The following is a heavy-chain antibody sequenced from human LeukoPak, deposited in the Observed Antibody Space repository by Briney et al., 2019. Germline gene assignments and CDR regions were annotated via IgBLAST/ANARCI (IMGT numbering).Heavy chain of an antibody. CDR1: GYTFTSYD. D-gene: IGHD6-13*01. CDR2: MNPNSGNT. V-gene: IGHV1-8*03. J-gene: IGHJ4*02. CDR3: ARAMRAGTGDY. Sequence: ASVKVSCKASGYTFTSYDINWVRQATGQGLEWMGWMNPNSGNTGYAQKFQGRVTITRNTSISTAYMELSSLRSEDMAVYYCARAMRAGTGDYWGQGTLVTVSS.